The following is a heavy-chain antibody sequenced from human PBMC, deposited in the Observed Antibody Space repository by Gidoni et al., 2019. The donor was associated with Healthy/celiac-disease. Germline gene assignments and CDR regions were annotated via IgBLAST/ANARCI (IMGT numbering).Heavy chain of an antibody. Sequence: QVQLVQSGAEVKKPGASVKVSCKASGYTFTSYAMHWVRQAPGQRLEWMGWINAGNGNTKYSQKFQGRVTITRDTSASTAYMELSSLRSEDTAVYYCARDRRYYDSSGYPLYYFDYWGQGTLVTVSS. V-gene: IGHV1-3*01. CDR3: ARDRRYYDSSGYPLYYFDY. CDR1: GYTFTSYA. CDR2: INAGNGNT. D-gene: IGHD3-22*01. J-gene: IGHJ4*02.